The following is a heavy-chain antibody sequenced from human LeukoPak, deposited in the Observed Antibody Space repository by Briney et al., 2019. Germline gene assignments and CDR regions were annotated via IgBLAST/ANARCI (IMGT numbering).Heavy chain of an antibody. V-gene: IGHV5-51*01. CDR2: IYPGDSDT. J-gene: IGHJ6*03. CDR1: GYSFTSYW. CDR3: ARRGEYCSSTSCYRYYYYMDV. Sequence: HGESLKISCKGSGYSFTSYWIGWVRQMPGKGLEWMGIIYPGDSDTRYSPSFQGQVTISADKSISTAYLQWSSLKASDTAMYYCARRGEYCSSTSCYRYYYYMDVAGKGTTVTVSS. D-gene: IGHD2-2*01.